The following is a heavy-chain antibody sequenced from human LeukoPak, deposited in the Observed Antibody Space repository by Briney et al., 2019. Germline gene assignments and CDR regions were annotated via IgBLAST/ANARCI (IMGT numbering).Heavy chain of an antibody. V-gene: IGHV1-46*01. Sequence: ASVKVSCKASGYTFTSYYMHWVRQAPGQGLEWMGIINPSGGSTSYAQKFQGRVTMTRDTSTSTVYMELSSLRSEDTAVYYCARRGCSGGSCYVGATFDYYYGMDVWGQGTTVTVSS. CDR2: INPSGGST. J-gene: IGHJ6*02. D-gene: IGHD2-15*01. CDR3: ARRGCSGGSCYVGATFDYYYGMDV. CDR1: GYTFTSYY.